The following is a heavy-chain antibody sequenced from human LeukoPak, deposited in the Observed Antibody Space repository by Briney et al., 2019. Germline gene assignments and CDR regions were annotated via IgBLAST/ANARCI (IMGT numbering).Heavy chain of an antibody. CDR3: ARDYGSGWVPPYWYFDL. V-gene: IGHV1-18*01. D-gene: IGHD6-19*01. CDR1: GYTFTSYG. J-gene: IGHJ2*01. Sequence: ASVKVSCKASGYTFTSYGISWVRQAPGQGLERMGWISAYNGNTNYAQKLQGRVTMTTDTSTSTAYMELRSLRSDDTAVYYCARDYGSGWVPPYWYFDLWGRGTLVTVSS. CDR2: ISAYNGNT.